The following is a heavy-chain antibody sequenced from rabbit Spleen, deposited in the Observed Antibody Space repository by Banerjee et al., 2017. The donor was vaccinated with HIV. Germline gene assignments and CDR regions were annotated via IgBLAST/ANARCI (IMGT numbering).Heavy chain of an antibody. CDR3: ARSPYGYAGSSYALTRLYI. J-gene: IGHJ3*01. CDR1: GFDFSSNA. D-gene: IGHD4-2*01. Sequence: QSLEESGGDLVKPGASLTLTCTASGFDFSSNAMCWVRQAPGKGLEWIACISTGDGITDYASWAKGRFTISKTSSTTVTLEMTSLTAADTATYFCARSPYGYAGSSYALTRLYIWGPGTLVTVS. V-gene: IGHV1S40*01. CDR2: ISTGDGIT.